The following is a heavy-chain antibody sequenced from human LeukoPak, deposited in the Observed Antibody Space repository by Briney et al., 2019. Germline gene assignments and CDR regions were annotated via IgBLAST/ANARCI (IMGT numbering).Heavy chain of an antibody. D-gene: IGHD2-8*01. J-gene: IGHJ4*02. CDR1: GYTFTGYY. CDR2: INPNSGGT. Sequence: GPVKVSCKASGYTFTGYYMHWVRQAPGQGLEWMGWINPNSGGTNYAQKFQGRVTMTRDTSISIAYMELSRLRSDDTAVYYCARAYCTNGVCYTLFDYWGQGTLVTVSS. V-gene: IGHV1-2*02. CDR3: ARAYCTNGVCYTLFDY.